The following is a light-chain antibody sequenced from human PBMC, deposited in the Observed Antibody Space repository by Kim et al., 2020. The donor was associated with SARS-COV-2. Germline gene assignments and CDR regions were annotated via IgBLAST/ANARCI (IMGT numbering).Light chain of an antibody. Sequence: SVSPGQTASITCSGDKLGDKYVGWFQQKPGQSPVLVIYQDRKRPSGIPERFSGSNSGNTATLTISGTQAMDEADYYCQAWDSSTAVFGTGTKVTVL. CDR2: QDR. CDR1: KLGDKY. V-gene: IGLV3-1*01. CDR3: QAWDSSTAV. J-gene: IGLJ1*01.